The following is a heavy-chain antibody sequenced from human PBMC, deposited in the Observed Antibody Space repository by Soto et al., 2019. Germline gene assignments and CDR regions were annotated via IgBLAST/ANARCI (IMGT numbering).Heavy chain of an antibody. CDR1: GGSISSSNW. CDR3: ARSDYGSGSYYFDY. D-gene: IGHD3-10*01. J-gene: IGHJ4*02. V-gene: IGHV4-4*02. CDR2: IYHSGST. Sequence: SETLSLTCAVSGGSISSSNWWSWVRQPPGKGLEWIGEIYHSGSTNYNPSLKSRVTISVDKSKNQFSLKLSSVTAADTAVYYCARSDYGSGSYYFDYWGQGTLDTVSS.